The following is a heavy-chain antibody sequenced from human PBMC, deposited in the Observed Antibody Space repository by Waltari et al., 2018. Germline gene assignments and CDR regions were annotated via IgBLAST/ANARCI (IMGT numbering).Heavy chain of an antibody. J-gene: IGHJ6*03. Sequence: QVQLQESGPGLVKPSQTLSLTCTVSGGSISSGGYYWSWIRQHPGKGLEWIGYIYYSGSTDCNPALKSRVTISVDTSKNQFSLKLSSVSAADTAVYYCARTYYYGSGSYQSHYYYYMDVWGKGTTVTVSS. V-gene: IGHV4-31*03. D-gene: IGHD3-10*01. CDR1: GGSISSGGYY. CDR2: IYYSGST. CDR3: ARTYYYGSGSYQSHYYYYMDV.